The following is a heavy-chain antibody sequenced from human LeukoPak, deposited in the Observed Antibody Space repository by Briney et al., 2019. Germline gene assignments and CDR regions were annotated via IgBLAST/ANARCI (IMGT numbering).Heavy chain of an antibody. Sequence: SVKVSCKASGGTFSSYAISWVRQAPGQGLEWMGGIIPIFGTANYAQKFQGRVTITTDESTSTDYIELSSLRSEDTAVYYCAARKRGYSSYMYFAYWGQGTLVTVSS. CDR3: AARKRGYSSYMYFAY. CDR2: IIPIFGTA. D-gene: IGHD5-12*01. J-gene: IGHJ4*02. V-gene: IGHV1-69*05. CDR1: GGTFSSYA.